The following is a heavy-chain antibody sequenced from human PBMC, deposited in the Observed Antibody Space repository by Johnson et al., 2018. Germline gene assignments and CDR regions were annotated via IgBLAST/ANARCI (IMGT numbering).Heavy chain of an antibody. CDR3: AKGGVREGEYYGPFTY. D-gene: IGHD2/OR15-2a*01. V-gene: IGHV3-30*18. CDR1: GFTFSSYG. CDR2: ISYDGSNK. Sequence: QVQLQESGGGVVQPGRSLRLSCAASGFTFSSYGMHWVRQAPGKGLEGVAVISYDGSNKYYADSVKGRFPISRDHSKTTLYLQMNSLRAEGTAVYYCAKGGVREGEYYGPFTYWGPGTLVTVSS. J-gene: IGHJ1*01.